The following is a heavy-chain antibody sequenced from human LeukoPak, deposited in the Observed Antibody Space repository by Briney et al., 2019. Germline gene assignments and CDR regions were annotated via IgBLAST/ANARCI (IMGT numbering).Heavy chain of an antibody. V-gene: IGHV3-43*02. CDR1: GFTFDDYA. Sequence: TGGSLRLSCGASGFTFDDYAMHWVRQAPGKGLGWVSLISGDGGSTHYADSVKGRFTISRDNSKNSLYLQMNSLRTEDTALYYCAKDSGYDFMRGWGQGTLVTVSS. J-gene: IGHJ4*02. CDR3: AKDSGYDFMRG. D-gene: IGHD5-12*01. CDR2: ISGDGGST.